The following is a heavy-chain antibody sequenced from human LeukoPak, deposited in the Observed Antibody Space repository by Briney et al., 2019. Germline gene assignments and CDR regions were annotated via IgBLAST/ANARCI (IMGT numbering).Heavy chain of an antibody. CDR3: AREKLRFWGWPRGFDY. Sequence: SETLSLTCAVYGGSFSGYYWSWIRQPPGKGLEWIGEINHSGSTNYNPSLKSRVTISVDTSKNQFSLKLSSVTAADTAVYYCAREKLRFWGWPRGFDYGGKEPRVPV. J-gene: IGHJ4*02. D-gene: IGHD3-3*01. V-gene: IGHV4-34*01. CDR1: GGSFSGYY. CDR2: INHSGST.